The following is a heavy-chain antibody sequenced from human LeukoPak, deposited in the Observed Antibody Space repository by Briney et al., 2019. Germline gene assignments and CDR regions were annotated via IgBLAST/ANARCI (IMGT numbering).Heavy chain of an antibody. Sequence: GESLKISCKGSGYSFASYWIAWVRQMPGKGLEWMGGIYPGNSDITYSPSFQGQVTISADKSVSTAYLHWSSLKASDTAIYYCARHLSSISSCPNYWGQGTLVTVSS. CDR2: IYPGNSDI. D-gene: IGHD2-2*01. CDR1: GYSFASYW. CDR3: ARHLSSISSCPNY. V-gene: IGHV5-51*01. J-gene: IGHJ4*02.